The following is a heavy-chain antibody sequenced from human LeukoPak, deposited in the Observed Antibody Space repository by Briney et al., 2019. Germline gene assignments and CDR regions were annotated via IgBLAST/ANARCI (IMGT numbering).Heavy chain of an antibody. J-gene: IGHJ4*02. V-gene: IGHV4-38-2*02. CDR3: ARLAMGEVAAAGGFDY. CDR1: GYSISSGYY. CDR2: IYHSGST. Sequence: SETLSLTCTVSGYSISSGYYWGWIRQPPGKGLEWIGSIYHSGSTYYNPSLKSRVTISVDTSKNQFSLKLSSVTAADTAVYYCARLAMGEVAAAGGFDYWGQGTLVTVSS. D-gene: IGHD6-13*01.